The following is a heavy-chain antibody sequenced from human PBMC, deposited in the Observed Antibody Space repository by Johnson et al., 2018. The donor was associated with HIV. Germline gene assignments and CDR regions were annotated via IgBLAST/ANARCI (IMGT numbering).Heavy chain of an antibody. CDR2: IYSGGST. Sequence: VQLVESGGGLVQPGGSLRLSCAASGFTVSSNYMSWVRQAPGKGLEWVSVIYSGGSTYYADSVKGRFTISRDNSKNTLYLQMNSLRAEDTAVYYCARVGAFGDGISLGAFDIWGQGTMVTVSS. D-gene: IGHD3-10*01. V-gene: IGHV3-66*02. CDR3: ARVGAFGDGISLGAFDI. CDR1: GFTVSSNY. J-gene: IGHJ3*02.